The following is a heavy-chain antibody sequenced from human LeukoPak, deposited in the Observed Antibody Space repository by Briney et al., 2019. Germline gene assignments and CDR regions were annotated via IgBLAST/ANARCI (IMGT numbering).Heavy chain of an antibody. CDR1: GFTFSSYS. V-gene: IGHV3-21*01. D-gene: IGHD6-13*01. CDR2: ISSSSSYI. Sequence: GGSLRLSCAASGFTFSSYSMNWVRQAPGKGLEWVSSISSSSSYIYYADSVKGRFTISRDNAKNSLYLQMNSLRAEDTAVYYCARFKGIFSLSYYYGMDVWGQGTTVTVSS. J-gene: IGHJ6*02. CDR3: ARFKGIFSLSYYYGMDV.